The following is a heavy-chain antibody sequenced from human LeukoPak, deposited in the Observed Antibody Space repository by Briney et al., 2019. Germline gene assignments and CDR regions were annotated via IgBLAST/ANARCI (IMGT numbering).Heavy chain of an antibody. CDR1: GGSFSGYY. J-gene: IGHJ5*02. CDR2: INHSGST. V-gene: IGHV4-34*01. D-gene: IGHD2-21*01. Sequence: KPSETLSLTCAVYGGSFSGYYWSWIRQPPGKGLEWIGEINHSGSTNYNPSLKSRVTISVDTSKNQFSLKLSSVTAADTAVYYCARGLVWWTDGWFGPWGQGTLVTVSS. CDR3: ARGLVWWTDGWFGP.